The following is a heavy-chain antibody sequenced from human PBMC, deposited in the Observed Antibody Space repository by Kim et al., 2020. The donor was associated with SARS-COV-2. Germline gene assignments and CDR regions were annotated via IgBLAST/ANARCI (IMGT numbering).Heavy chain of an antibody. D-gene: IGHD3-16*01. CDR2: ISSYSNYI. V-gene: IGHV3-21*01. J-gene: IGHJ5*02. CDR1: GFMFSAYR. CDR3: ATDERASVWGS. Sequence: GGSLRLSCAASGFMFSAYRMDWVRQAPGKGPEWVSSISSYSNYIYYADSVKGRFTISRDNAKNSVFLQMNSLRPEDTAVYYCATDERASVWGSWGQGTVVTVSS.